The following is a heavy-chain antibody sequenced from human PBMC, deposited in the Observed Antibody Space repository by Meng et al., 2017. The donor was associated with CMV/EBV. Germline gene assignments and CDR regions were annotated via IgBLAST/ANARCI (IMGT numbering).Heavy chain of an antibody. CDR1: GFTFSSYW. J-gene: IGHJ4*02. D-gene: IGHD2-2*02. CDR3: ARDGGDCSSTSCYNSSSWHLDY. V-gene: IGHV3-7*01. CDR2: IKQDGSEK. Sequence: GGSLRLSCAASGFTFSSYWMSWVRQAPGKGLEWVANIKQDGSEKYYVDSVKGRFTIARDNAKNSLYLQMNSLRAEDTAVYYCARDGGDCSSTSCYNSSSWHLDYWGQGTLVTVSS.